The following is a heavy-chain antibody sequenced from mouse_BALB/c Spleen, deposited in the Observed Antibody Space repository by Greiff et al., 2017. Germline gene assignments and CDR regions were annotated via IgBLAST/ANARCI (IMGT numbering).Heavy chain of an antibody. CDR1: GFTFSSYT. Sequence: EVQLVESGGGLVKPGGSLKLSCAASGFTFSSYTMSWVRQTPEKRLEWVATISSGGGNTYYPDSVKGRFTISRDNAKNNLYLQMSSLRSEDTALYYCARYGYGNYVSDWYFDVWGAGTTVTVSS. V-gene: IGHV5-9*03. D-gene: IGHD2-1*01. CDR3: ARYGYGNYVSDWYFDV. CDR2: ISSGGGNT. J-gene: IGHJ1*01.